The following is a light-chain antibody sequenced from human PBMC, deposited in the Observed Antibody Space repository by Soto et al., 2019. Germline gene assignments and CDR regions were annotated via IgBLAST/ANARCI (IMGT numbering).Light chain of an antibody. CDR1: DSDVGSYNL. Sequence: SVLTQPASVSGSPGQSITISCTGTDSDVGSYNLVSWYQQHPGKAPKLMIYEVSKRPSGVSNRFSGSKSGNTASLTISGLQPEDEADYYCCSYAGSRNRVFGGGTKLTVL. J-gene: IGLJ3*02. CDR3: CSYAGSRNRV. V-gene: IGLV2-23*02. CDR2: EVS.